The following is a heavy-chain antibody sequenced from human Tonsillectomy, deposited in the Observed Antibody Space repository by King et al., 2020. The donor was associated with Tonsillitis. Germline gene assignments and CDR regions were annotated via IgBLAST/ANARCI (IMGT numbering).Heavy chain of an antibody. J-gene: IGHJ3*02. CDR2: ISGSGSST. CDR3: AKHKDPDRLRWAPEAAFDI. CDR1: GFTFINYA. D-gene: IGHD4-23*01. Sequence: DVQLVESGGGLVQPGGSRRLSCEASGFTFINYAMNWVRQAPGKGLEWVSAISGSGSSTDYAQSVKGRFTISRDNSKNTLDLQMNSLRADDTAVYYCAKHKDPDRLRWAPEAAFDIWGQGTVVTVSS. V-gene: IGHV3-23*04.